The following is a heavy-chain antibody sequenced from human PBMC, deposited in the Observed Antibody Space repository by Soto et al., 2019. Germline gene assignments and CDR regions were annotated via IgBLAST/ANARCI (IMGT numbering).Heavy chain of an antibody. Sequence: SGPTLVNPTQPLTLTCTFSGFSLSTRGMRVSLIRQPPGKALEWLARIDWDDDKFYSTSLKTRLTISKDTSKNQVVLTMTNMDPVDTATYYCAPSYSAWTFDYWGQGTLVTVYS. CDR1: GFSLSTRGMR. D-gene: IGHD2-21*01. CDR3: APSYSAWTFDY. CDR2: IDWDDDK. J-gene: IGHJ4*02. V-gene: IGHV2-70*04.